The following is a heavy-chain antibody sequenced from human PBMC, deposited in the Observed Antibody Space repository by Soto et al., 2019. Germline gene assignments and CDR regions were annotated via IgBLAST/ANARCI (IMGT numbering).Heavy chain of an antibody. D-gene: IGHD5-12*01. V-gene: IGHV3-72*01. Sequence: EVQLVESGGGLVQPGGSLRLSCTASGFTFSDHYMDWVRQAPGKGLEWVGRIKNRANSYSTQYAASVKGRIIISRDDSQCSSYLRMYSLRTEDTAVYYCARVALSSRGNRRVFDYCGQGTLVTVSS. CDR3: ARVALSSRGNRRVFDY. CDR1: GFTFSDHY. CDR2: IKNRANSYST. J-gene: IGHJ4*02.